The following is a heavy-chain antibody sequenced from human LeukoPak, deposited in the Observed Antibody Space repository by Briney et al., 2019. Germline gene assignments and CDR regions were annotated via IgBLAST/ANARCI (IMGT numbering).Heavy chain of an antibody. D-gene: IGHD4-17*01. V-gene: IGHV3-30*18. CDR3: AKDEDYGDYVLSY. J-gene: IGHJ4*02. Sequence: GGSLRLSCAASGFTFSDYGMHWVRQAPGKGLEWVAVISYDGSNKYSADSVKGRFTISRDNSKNTLYLQMNSLRAEDTAVYYCAKDEDYGDYVLSYWGQGTLVTASS. CDR1: GFTFSDYG. CDR2: ISYDGSNK.